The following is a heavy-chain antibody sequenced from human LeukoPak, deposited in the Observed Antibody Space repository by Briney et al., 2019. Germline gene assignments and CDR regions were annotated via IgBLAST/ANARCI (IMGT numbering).Heavy chain of an antibody. D-gene: IGHD3-10*01. CDR2: IRSKAYGGTT. Sequence: GGSLRLSCTASGFTFGDYAMSWVRQAPGKGLEWVGFIRSKAYGGTTEYAASVKGRFTISRDDSKSIAYLQMNSLKTEDTAVYYCTRDTKGGGLLPSAFDYWGQGTLVTVSS. J-gene: IGHJ4*02. CDR3: TRDTKGGGLLPSAFDY. CDR1: GFTFGDYA. V-gene: IGHV3-49*04.